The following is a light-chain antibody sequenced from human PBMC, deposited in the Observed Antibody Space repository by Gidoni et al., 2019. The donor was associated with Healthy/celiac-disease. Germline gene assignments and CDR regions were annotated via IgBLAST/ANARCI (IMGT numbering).Light chain of an antibody. CDR1: QSVSSSY. Sequence: EIVLTQSPGTLSLSPGERATLSCRASQSVSSSYLAWYQQKPGQAPRLLIYGASRRATGLPDRFSGSASGTDFPLTISRLEPEDFAVYYCQQYGSSPTFGQGTKVEIK. V-gene: IGKV3-20*01. CDR3: QQYGSSPT. J-gene: IGKJ1*01. CDR2: GAS.